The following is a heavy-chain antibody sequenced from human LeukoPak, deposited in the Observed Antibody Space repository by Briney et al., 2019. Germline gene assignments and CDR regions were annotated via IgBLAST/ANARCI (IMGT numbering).Heavy chain of an antibody. CDR3: ARGGIAAAATYFDY. CDR2: ISSSSSYI. Sequence: PGGSLRPSCAASGFTFSSYSMNWVRQAPGKGLEWVSSISSSSSYIYYADSVKGRFTISRDNAKNSLYLQMNSLRAEDTAVYYCARGGIAAAATYFDYWGQGTLVTVSS. CDR1: GFTFSSYS. D-gene: IGHD6-13*01. J-gene: IGHJ4*02. V-gene: IGHV3-21*01.